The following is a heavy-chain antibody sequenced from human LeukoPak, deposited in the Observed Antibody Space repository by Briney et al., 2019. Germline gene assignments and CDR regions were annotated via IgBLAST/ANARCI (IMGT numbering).Heavy chain of an antibody. CDR2: ISGPGYST. CDR1: GFTFSSYA. CDR3: ARDGRGEDY. Sequence: GGSLRLSCAASGFTFSSYAMTWVRQAPGRGLEWVSAISGPGYSTHYADSVKGRFTISRDNPKSTVFLQMNSLRAEDTAVYYCARDGRGEDYWGQGTLVTVSS. D-gene: IGHD3-16*01. V-gene: IGHV3-23*01. J-gene: IGHJ4*02.